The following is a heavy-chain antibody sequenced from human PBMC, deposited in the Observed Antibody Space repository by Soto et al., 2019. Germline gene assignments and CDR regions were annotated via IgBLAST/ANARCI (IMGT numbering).Heavy chain of an antibody. Sequence: PSQTLSLTCAISGDSVSSNSAAWNWIRQSPSRGLEWLGRTYYRSKWYNDYAVSVKSRITINPDTSKNQFSLQLNSVTPEDTAVLYCARSGFGLMVYAMLRSRGPPPVAYGGQEPLAT. CDR1: GDSVSSNSAA. V-gene: IGHV6-1*01. CDR2: TYYRSKWYN. D-gene: IGHD2-8*01. CDR3: ARSGFGLMVYAMLRSRGPPPVAY. J-gene: IGHJ4*02.